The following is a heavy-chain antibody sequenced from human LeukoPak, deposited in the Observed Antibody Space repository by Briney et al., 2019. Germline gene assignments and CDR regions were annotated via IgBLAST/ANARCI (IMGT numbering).Heavy chain of an antibody. CDR2: IHYSGNT. CDR3: ARLGAGPTYYDFWSGYSSFYFDY. Sequence: SETLSLTCTVSGGSTSSSNYYWGWIRQPPGTGLEWIGGIHYSGNTYYNPSLKSRVTISVDTSKNQFSLKLSSVTAADTAVYYCARLGAGPTYYDFWSGYSSFYFDYWGQGTLVTVSS. CDR1: GGSTSSSNYY. J-gene: IGHJ4*02. V-gene: IGHV4-39*01. D-gene: IGHD3-3*01.